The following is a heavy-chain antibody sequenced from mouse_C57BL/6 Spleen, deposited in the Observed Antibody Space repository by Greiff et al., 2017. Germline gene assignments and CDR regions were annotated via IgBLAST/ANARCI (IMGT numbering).Heavy chain of an antibody. Sequence: EVQLQQSGGGLVKPGGSLKLSCAASGFTFSSYAMSWVRQTPEKRLEWVATISDGGSYTYYPDNVKGRFTISRDNAKNNLYLQMSHLKSEDTAMYYCARGNYYGSSYHWYFDVWGTGTTVTVSS. J-gene: IGHJ1*03. D-gene: IGHD1-1*01. CDR3: ARGNYYGSSYHWYFDV. CDR1: GFTFSSYA. V-gene: IGHV5-4*01. CDR2: ISDGGSYT.